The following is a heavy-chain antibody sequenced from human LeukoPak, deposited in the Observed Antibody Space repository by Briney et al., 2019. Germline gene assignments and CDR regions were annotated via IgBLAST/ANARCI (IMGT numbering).Heavy chain of an antibody. CDR3: TTDLGASGSPETDYDSSGYYPLDYFDY. CDR1: GFTFSSYW. V-gene: IGHV3-74*01. D-gene: IGHD3-22*01. CDR2: INIDGSST. Sequence: PGGSLRLSCAASGFTFSSYWMHWVRQAPGKGLVWVSRINIDGSSTSYADSVKGRFPILRDNAKNTLYLQMNGLKTEDTAVYYCTTDLGASGSPETDYDSSGYYPLDYFDYWGQGTLVTVSS. J-gene: IGHJ4*02.